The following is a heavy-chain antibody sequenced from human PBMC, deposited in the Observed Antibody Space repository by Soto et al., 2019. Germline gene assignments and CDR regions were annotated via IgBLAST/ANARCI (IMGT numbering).Heavy chain of an antibody. CDR3: ARLGPWDIAVAGTLPDY. J-gene: IGHJ4*02. CDR2: IYYSGST. Sequence: QLQLQESGPGLVKPSETLSLTCTVSGGSISSSSYYWGWIRQPPGKGLEWIGSIYYSGSTYYNPSLKSRVTISVDTSKTQFSLKLSSVTAADTAVYYCARLGPWDIAVAGTLPDYWGQGTLVTVSS. D-gene: IGHD6-19*01. CDR1: GGSISSSSYY. V-gene: IGHV4-39*01.